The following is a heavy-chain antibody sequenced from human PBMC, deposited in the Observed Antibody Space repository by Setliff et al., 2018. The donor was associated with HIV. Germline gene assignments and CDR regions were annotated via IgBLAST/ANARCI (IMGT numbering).Heavy chain of an antibody. CDR1: GFTFDDYG. D-gene: IGHD4-4*01. V-gene: IGHV3-20*04. J-gene: IGHJ4*02. CDR2: INWNGGST. CDR3: AKDGHRRSDYSNYDDY. Sequence: LRLSCAASGFTFDDYGMSWVRQAPGKGMEWVSGINWNGGSTGYADSVKGRFTFSRDNGKNSLYLQMNSLRAEDTALYFCAKDGHRRSDYSNYDDYWGQGTLVTVSS.